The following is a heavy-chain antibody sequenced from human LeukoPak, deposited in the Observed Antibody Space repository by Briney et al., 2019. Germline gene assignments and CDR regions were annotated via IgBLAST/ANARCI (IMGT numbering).Heavy chain of an antibody. CDR1: GFTFSSYT. CDR2: ISSSRTSI. V-gene: IGHV3-21*01. Sequence: PGGSLRLSCGASGFTFSSYTMIWVRQAPGMGLEWVSSISSSRTSIYYADSVKGRFTISRDNAKNSLYLQMNSLRAEDTSVYYCATEGRSTTLGYWGQGTLVIVSS. J-gene: IGHJ4*02. CDR3: ATEGRSTTLGY. D-gene: IGHD6-13*01.